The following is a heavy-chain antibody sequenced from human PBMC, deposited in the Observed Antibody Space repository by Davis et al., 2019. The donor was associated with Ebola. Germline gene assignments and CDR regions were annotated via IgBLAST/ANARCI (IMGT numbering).Heavy chain of an antibody. CDR2: INPKSGGT. V-gene: IGHV1-2*02. D-gene: IGHD2-2*01. J-gene: IGHJ5*02. CDR3: ARGVFGKNIVVVPAAATGWFDP. CDR1: GYTFTGHY. Sequence: ASVKVSCKASGYTFTGHYMHWVRQAPGQGLEWMGWINPKSGGTKYAQKFQGRVTMTRDTSISTAYMELSRLRSDDTAVYYCARGVFGKNIVVVPAAATGWFDPWGQGTLVTVSS.